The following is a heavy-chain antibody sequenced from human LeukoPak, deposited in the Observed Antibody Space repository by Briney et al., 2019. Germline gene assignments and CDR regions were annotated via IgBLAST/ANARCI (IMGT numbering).Heavy chain of an antibody. CDR1: GGSISSSSYY. CDR2: IYYSGST. V-gene: IGHV4-39*07. CDR3: ARNLYSSSFDY. J-gene: IGHJ4*02. D-gene: IGHD6-6*01. Sequence: SETLSLTCTVSGGSISSSSYYWGWIRQPPGKGLEWIGSIYYSGSTYYNPSLKSRVTISVDKSKNQFSLKLSSVTAADTAVYYCARNLYSSSFDYWGQGTLVTVSS.